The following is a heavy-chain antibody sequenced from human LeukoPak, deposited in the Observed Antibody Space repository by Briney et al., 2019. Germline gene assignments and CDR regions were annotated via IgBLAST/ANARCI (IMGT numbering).Heavy chain of an antibody. CDR1: GFTFSNSG. CDR2: IWYDGSNK. Sequence: GRSLRLSCAASGFTFSNSGMSWVRQAPGKGLVWVAVIWYDGSNKYYADSVKGRFTISRDNSRNTLYLQMNSLTAEPTAVYYCARVITTGILALDYWGQGTLVTVSS. CDR3: ARVITTGILALDY. V-gene: IGHV3-33*01. J-gene: IGHJ4*02. D-gene: IGHD1-1*01.